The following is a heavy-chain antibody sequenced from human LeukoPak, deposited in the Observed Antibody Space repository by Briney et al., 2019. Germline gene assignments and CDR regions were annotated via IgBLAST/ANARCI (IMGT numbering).Heavy chain of an antibody. Sequence: GASVKVSCKTSGYPFTTWEINWVRQAAGHGLEWMGWVHPNSGHTAYAQKFQGRVTMTRDTSISTAYMELSGLRFDHTAVYFCARGPRNDPWGQGTLVTVSS. J-gene: IGHJ5*02. D-gene: IGHD1-14*01. V-gene: IGHV1-8*01. CDR2: VHPNSGHT. CDR1: GYPFTTWE. CDR3: ARGPRNDP.